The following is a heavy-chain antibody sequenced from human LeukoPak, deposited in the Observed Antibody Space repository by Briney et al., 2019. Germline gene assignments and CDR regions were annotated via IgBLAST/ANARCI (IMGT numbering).Heavy chain of an antibody. CDR1: GYTFTSYD. D-gene: IGHD7-27*01. CDR2: MGPNSGDT. CDR3: ARGPPNWGYDY. J-gene: IGHJ4*02. Sequence: GASVKVSCKASGYTFTSYDFNWVRRATGQRPEWMGWMGPNSGDTGYAQKFQDRVTMTRNTSISTAYMELSSLRSDDTAVYYCARGPPNWGYDYWGPGTLVTVSS. V-gene: IGHV1-8*01.